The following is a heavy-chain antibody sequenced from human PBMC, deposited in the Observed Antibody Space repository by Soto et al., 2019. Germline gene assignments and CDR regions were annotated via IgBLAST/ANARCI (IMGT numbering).Heavy chain of an antibody. J-gene: IGHJ3*02. CDR2: INPNSGGT. Sequence: ASVKVSCKASGYTLTGYYMHWVRQAPGQGLEWMGWINPNSGGTNYAQKFQGRVTVTRDTSISTAYMELSRLRSDDTAVYYCARATSGSYPRDAFDIWGQGTMVTVSS. CDR3: ARATSGSYPRDAFDI. CDR1: GYTLTGYY. V-gene: IGHV1-2*02. D-gene: IGHD1-26*01.